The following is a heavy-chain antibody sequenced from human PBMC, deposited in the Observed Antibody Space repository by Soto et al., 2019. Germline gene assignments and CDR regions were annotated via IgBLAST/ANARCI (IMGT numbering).Heavy chain of an antibody. D-gene: IGHD3-3*01. CDR2: LKPDGTEK. Sequence: PGGSLRLSCAASGFTFGSYWMSWVRQAPGKGLEWVANLKPDGTEKDYVDSVEGRLTTSRDNAKKSLFLQMNRLRAEDTAVYYCARNDGARSVDYWGQGTLVTVSS. J-gene: IGHJ4*02. V-gene: IGHV3-7*05. CDR1: GFTFGSYW. CDR3: ARNDGARSVDY.